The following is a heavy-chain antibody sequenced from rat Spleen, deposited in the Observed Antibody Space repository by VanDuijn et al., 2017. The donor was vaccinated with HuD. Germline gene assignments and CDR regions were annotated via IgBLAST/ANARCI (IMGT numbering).Heavy chain of an antibody. J-gene: IGHJ3*01. Sequence: EVQLQESGPGLVKPSQSLSLTCSVTDYSITSNYWGWIRKFPGDKLEWMGYVNSAGTPNYNPSLQSRISITRDTSKNQFFLQLNSVTTEDTATYYCARSDGTHYYLPFANWGQGTLVTVSP. CDR2: VNSAGTP. D-gene: IGHD1-12*02. V-gene: IGHV3-3*01. CDR3: ARSDGTHYYLPFAN. CDR1: DYSITSNY.